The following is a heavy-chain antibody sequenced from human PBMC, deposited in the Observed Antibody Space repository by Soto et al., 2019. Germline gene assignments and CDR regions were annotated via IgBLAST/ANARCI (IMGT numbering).Heavy chain of an antibody. J-gene: IGHJ6*02. CDR3: AGHSSGVPGYYYGMDV. D-gene: IGHD3-22*01. Sequence: QVQLVQCGAEVKNPGSSVKVSCKASGGTFSSYAISWVRQAPGQGLEWMGGIIPIFDTADYAQKFQGRVTITADESTKTAYMELSSLRSEDTAVYYCAGHSSGVPGYYYGMDVWGQGTTVTVSS. V-gene: IGHV1-69*12. CDR2: IIPIFDTA. CDR1: GGTFSSYA.